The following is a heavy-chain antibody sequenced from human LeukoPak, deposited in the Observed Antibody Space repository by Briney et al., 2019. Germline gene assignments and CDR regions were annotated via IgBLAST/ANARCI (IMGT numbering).Heavy chain of an antibody. V-gene: IGHV4-31*03. J-gene: IGHJ4*02. CDR1: GGSISSGGYY. Sequence: SQTLSLTCTVSGGSISSGGYYWSWISQHPGKGLEWIGNIYDSGSTYYNPSLKSRVTISIDTSKNQFSLNLSSVTAADTAVYYCARRTRTVDFDYWGQGTLVTVSS. D-gene: IGHD4-23*01. CDR3: ARRTRTVDFDY. CDR2: IYDSGST.